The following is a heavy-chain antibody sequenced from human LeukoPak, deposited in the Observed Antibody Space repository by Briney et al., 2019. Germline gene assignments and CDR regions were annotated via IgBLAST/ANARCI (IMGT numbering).Heavy chain of an antibody. CDR3: ARVQYQLPHYYMDV. Sequence: NASETLSLTCTVSGGSISSYYWSWIRQPPGKGLEWIGYIYYSGSTNYNPSLKSRVTISVDTSKNQSSLKLSSVTAADTAVYYCARVQYQLPHYYMDVWGKGTTVTVSS. CDR1: GGSISSYY. V-gene: IGHV4-59*01. CDR2: IYYSGST. J-gene: IGHJ6*03. D-gene: IGHD2-2*01.